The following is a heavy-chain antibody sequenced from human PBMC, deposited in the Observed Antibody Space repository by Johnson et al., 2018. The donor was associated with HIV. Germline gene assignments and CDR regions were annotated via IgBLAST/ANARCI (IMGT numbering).Heavy chain of an antibody. CDR1: GFTFDDYA. CDR3: AKDMEFEIAAKGSAFDI. V-gene: IGHV3-9*01. CDR2: ISWNSGSI. J-gene: IGHJ3*02. Sequence: EVQLVESGGGLVQPGRSLRLSFAASGFTFDDYAMHWVRQAPGKGLEWVSGISWNSGSIGYADSVKGRFTISRDNAKNSLYLQMNSLRAEDTALYYCAKDMEFEIAAKGSAFDIGGQGKMVTVSS. D-gene: IGHD6-6*01.